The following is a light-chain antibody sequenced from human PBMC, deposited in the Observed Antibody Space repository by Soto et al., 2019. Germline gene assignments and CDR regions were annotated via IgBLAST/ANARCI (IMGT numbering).Light chain of an antibody. CDR2: GAS. J-gene: IGKJ1*01. CDR1: QSVHSNY. Sequence: DIVLTQSPVTLAWSPGERATLSCRASQSVHSNYLAWYQQKPGQAPRLLIYGASSRATGIPDRFSASGSGVDFTLTISRLEPEDFAVYYCQKSGDSQWTFGQGTKVDIK. V-gene: IGKV3-20*01. CDR3: QKSGDSQWT.